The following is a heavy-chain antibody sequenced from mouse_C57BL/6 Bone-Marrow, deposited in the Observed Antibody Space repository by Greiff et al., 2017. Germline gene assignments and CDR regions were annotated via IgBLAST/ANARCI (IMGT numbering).Heavy chain of an antibody. CDR1: GFNIKDDY. CDR3: AGYSTFAY. D-gene: IGHD2-5*01. J-gene: IGHJ3*01. Sequence: EVMLVESGAELVRPGASVKLSCTASGFNIKDDYMHWVKQRPEQGLEWIGWIDPENGDTEYASKFQGKATITADTSSNTAYLQLSSLTSEDSAVYYCAGYSTFAYWGQGTLVTVSA. V-gene: IGHV14-4*01. CDR2: IDPENGDT.